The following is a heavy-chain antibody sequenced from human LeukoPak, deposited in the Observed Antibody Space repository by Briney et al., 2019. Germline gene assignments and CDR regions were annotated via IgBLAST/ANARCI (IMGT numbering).Heavy chain of an antibody. V-gene: IGHV6-1*01. D-gene: IGHD1-1*01. J-gene: IGHJ4*02. CDR3: ARSTGPIDY. CDR2: TYYRSKWST. CDR1: GDSVSSNSAA. Sequence: SQTLSLTCAISGDSVSSNSAAWNWLRQSPSGGLEWLGRTYYRSKWSTYYAVSVKSRISINRDTSKNQISLQLNSVTPEDTAVYYCARSTGPIDYWGQGTLVTVSS.